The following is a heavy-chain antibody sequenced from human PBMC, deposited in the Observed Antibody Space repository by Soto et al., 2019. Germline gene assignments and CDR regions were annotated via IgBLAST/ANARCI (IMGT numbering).Heavy chain of an antibody. D-gene: IGHD3-10*01. J-gene: IGHJ5*02. Sequence: PSQTLSLTCVISGDSVSSYSAAWNWIRQSPSGGLEWLGRTYYRSRFFSDYAGSVKSRIIINPDTSKNQFSLQLKSVTPEDTAVYYCVRDRYSSSGWFDPWGQGTPVTVSS. CDR2: TYYRSRFFS. CDR3: VRDRYSSSGWFDP. V-gene: IGHV6-1*01. CDR1: GDSVSSYSAA.